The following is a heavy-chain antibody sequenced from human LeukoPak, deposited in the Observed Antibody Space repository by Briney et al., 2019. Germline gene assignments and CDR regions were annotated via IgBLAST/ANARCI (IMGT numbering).Heavy chain of an antibody. D-gene: IGHD2-15*01. CDR3: ARGGNSGTHYSCSGGSCYAYAFDI. CDR2: MIPIFGTA. V-gene: IGHV1-69*13. CDR1: GGTFSSYA. Sequence: SVKVSCKASGGTFSSYAISWVRQAPGQGLEWMGGMIPIFGTANYAQKFQGRVTITADESTSTAYMELSSLRSEDTAVYYCARGGNSGTHYSCSGGSCYAYAFDIWGQGTMVTVSS. J-gene: IGHJ3*02.